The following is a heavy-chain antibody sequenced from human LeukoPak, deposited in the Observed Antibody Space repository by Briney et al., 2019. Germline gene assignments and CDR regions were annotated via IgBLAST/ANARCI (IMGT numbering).Heavy chain of an antibody. Sequence: SETLSLTCTVSGGSISTYYWSWIRQSPEKGLEWIGYIYLTGTTNYNPSLRSRVSISVDTSKNQFSLKLRSVTAADTAVYFCARRYFGSGSSAFDIWGQGTMVTVSS. CDR3: ARRYFGSGSSAFDI. CDR1: GGSISTYY. J-gene: IGHJ3*02. CDR2: IYLTGTT. D-gene: IGHD3-10*01. V-gene: IGHV4-59*08.